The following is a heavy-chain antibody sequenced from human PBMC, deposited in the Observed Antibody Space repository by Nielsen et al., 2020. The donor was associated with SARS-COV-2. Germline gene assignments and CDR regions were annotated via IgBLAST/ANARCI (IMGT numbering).Heavy chain of an antibody. CDR2: ISAYNGNT. J-gene: IGHJ4*02. CDR1: GYTFTSYG. V-gene: IGHV1-18*01. Sequence: ASVKVSCKASGYTFTSYGISWVRQAPGQGLEWMGWISAYNGNTNYAQKLQGRVTMTTDTSTSTAYMELRSLRSDDTAVYYCARAGPGYCGGGSCCPLYWGQGTLVTVSS. CDR3: ARAGPGYCGGGSCCPLY. D-gene: IGHD2-15*01.